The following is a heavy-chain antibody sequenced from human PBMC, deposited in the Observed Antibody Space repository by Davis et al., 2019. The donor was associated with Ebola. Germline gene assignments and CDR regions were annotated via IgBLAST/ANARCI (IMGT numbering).Heavy chain of an antibody. CDR2: IYSGGST. Sequence: GGSLRLSCAASGFTVSSDYMSWVRQAPGKGLEWVSVIYSGGSTYYADSVKGRFIISRDNSKNTLYLQMNSLRAEDTAVYYCARVKLLSAAEMYFDYWGQGALVTVSS. V-gene: IGHV3-66*01. CDR1: GFTVSSDY. D-gene: IGHD2/OR15-2a*01. J-gene: IGHJ4*02. CDR3: ARVKLLSAAEMYFDY.